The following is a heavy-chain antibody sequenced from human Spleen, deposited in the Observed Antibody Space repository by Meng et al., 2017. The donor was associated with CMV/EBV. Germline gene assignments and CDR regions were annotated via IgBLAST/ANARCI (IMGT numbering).Heavy chain of an antibody. D-gene: IGHD2-2*02. V-gene: IGHV4-39*07. CDR2: IYYSGST. CDR3: ASFHCSSSNCYTKNYDMDV. CDR1: GGSISSSSYY. J-gene: IGHJ6*02. Sequence: LRLSCTVSGGSISSSSYYWGWIRQPPGKGLEWIGKIYYSGSTNYNPSLKSRATISIDTSKNQFSLKVSSVTAADMAVYYCASFHCSSSNCYTKNYDMDVWGQGTTVTVSS.